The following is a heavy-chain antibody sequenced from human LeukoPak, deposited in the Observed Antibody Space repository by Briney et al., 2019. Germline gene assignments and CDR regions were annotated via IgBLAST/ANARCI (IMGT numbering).Heavy chain of an antibody. D-gene: IGHD5-18*01. J-gene: IGHJ4*02. CDR3: ARGRYSYGIYYFDY. Sequence: GGSLILSCAASGFTVSSNYMSWVRQAPGKGLEWVSVIYSGGSTYYADSVKGRFTISRDNSKNTLYLQMNSLRAEDTAVYYCARGRYSYGIYYFDYWGQGTLVTVSS. V-gene: IGHV3-66*01. CDR2: IYSGGST. CDR1: GFTVSSNY.